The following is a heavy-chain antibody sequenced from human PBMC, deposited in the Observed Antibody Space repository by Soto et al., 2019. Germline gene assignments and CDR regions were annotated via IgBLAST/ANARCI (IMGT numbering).Heavy chain of an antibody. D-gene: IGHD6-19*01. CDR2: IIPMLTVT. CDR3: SIGSRSVETFDV. V-gene: IGHV1-69*02. CDR1: GGTFSTYT. Sequence: QVHLEQSGAEVKKPGSSVKVSCKAAGGTFSTYTLIWVQQAPGQGLEWMGRIIPMLTVTNSAQKFQGRVTLTADKSTSTAFMELTSLTSNDTAVYYCSIGSRSVETFDVWGQGTMVTVSS. J-gene: IGHJ3*01.